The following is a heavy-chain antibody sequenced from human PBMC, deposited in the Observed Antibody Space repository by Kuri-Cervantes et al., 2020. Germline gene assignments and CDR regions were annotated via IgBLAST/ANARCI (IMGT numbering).Heavy chain of an antibody. Sequence: GGSLRLSCAASGFTFSDYYMSWIRQAPGKGLKWVSYISSSGSAIYYADSVKGRFTISRDNAKNSLYLQMNSLRDEDTAVYYCARDLRPYGWFDPWGQGTLVTVSS. V-gene: IGHV3-11*04. D-gene: IGHD2-8*01. CDR1: GFTFSDYY. CDR2: ISSSGSAI. J-gene: IGHJ5*02. CDR3: ARDLRPYGWFDP.